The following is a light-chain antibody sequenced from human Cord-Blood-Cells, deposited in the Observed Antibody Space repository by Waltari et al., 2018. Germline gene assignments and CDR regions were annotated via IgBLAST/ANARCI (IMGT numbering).Light chain of an antibody. Sequence: QSALTQPASVSGSPGQSITISCTGTSSDVGSYNLVSWYQQHPGKAPKLMIYEGSKRPCGVSNRFSCSKSGNTASLTISGLQAEDEADYYCCSYAGSSTVFGGGTKLTVL. CDR2: EGS. CDR1: SSDVGSYNL. J-gene: IGLJ3*02. V-gene: IGLV2-23*01. CDR3: CSYAGSSTV.